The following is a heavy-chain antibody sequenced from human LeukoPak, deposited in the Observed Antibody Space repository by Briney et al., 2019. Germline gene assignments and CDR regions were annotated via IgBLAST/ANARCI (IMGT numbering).Heavy chain of an antibody. CDR3: ARIVIAAAEGYFDY. Sequence: SETLSLTCTVSGGSISSYYWSWIRQPPGKGREWIGYIYYSGSTNYNPSLKSRVTISVDTSKNQFSLKLSSVTAADTAVYYCARIVIAAAEGYFDYWGQGTLVTVSS. D-gene: IGHD6-13*01. V-gene: IGHV4-59*01. J-gene: IGHJ4*02. CDR2: IYYSGST. CDR1: GGSISSYY.